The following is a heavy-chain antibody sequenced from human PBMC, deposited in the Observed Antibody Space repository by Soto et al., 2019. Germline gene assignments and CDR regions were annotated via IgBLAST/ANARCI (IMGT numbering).Heavy chain of an antibody. D-gene: IGHD5-18*01. CDR3: ARDQNTYGYSVLDY. Sequence: SETLSLTCTVSGGSISSGDYYWSWIRQHPGKGLEWIGYIYYSGSTYYNPSLKSRVTISVDTSKNQFSLKLSSVTAEDTAVYYCARDQNTYGYSVLDYWGQGTLVTVSS. J-gene: IGHJ4*02. CDR2: IYYSGST. CDR1: GGSISSGDYY. V-gene: IGHV4-31*03.